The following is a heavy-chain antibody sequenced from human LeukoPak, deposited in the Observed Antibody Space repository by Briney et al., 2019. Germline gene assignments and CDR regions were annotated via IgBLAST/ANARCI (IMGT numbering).Heavy chain of an antibody. Sequence: GGSLRLSCAASGFTFSSFWMSWVRRAPGKGLQWVANIKQDGSEKNYVDSVKGRFTISRDNAKNSLYLQMNSLRAEDTAVYYCAGGSGWIFDSWGQGTLVTVSS. CDR2: IKQDGSEK. CDR1: GFTFSSFW. D-gene: IGHD6-19*01. V-gene: IGHV3-7*01. J-gene: IGHJ4*02. CDR3: AGGSGWIFDS.